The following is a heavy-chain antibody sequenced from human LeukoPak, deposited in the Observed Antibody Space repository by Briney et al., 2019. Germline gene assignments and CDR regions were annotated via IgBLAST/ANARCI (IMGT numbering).Heavy chain of an antibody. CDR1: GFTVSSNY. J-gene: IGHJ4*02. CDR2: IYSGGIT. V-gene: IGHV3-66*02. D-gene: IGHD6-6*01. Sequence: GGSLRLSCAASGFTVSSNYMSWVRQARGKGLEWVSVIYSGGITYYADSVKGRFTISRDNSKNTLYVQMSSLRVEDTAVDYGARAEQLLLDYWGQGTLVTVSS. CDR3: ARAEQLLLDY.